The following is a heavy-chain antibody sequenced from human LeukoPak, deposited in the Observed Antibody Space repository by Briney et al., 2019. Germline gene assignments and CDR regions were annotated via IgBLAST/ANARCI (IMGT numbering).Heavy chain of an antibody. V-gene: IGHV3-33*01. CDR2: IYFDGSKK. CDR3: ARVRYNWNDGYYYYYMDV. Sequence: PGGSLRLSCAASGFTFNNYGMHWVRQAPGKGLEWVATIYFDGSKKYYADSVKGRLTISRDNSKNTLHLEMNSLTAEDTAVYYCARVRYNWNDGYYYYYMDVWGKGTTVTVSS. J-gene: IGHJ6*03. CDR1: GFTFNNYG. D-gene: IGHD1-1*01.